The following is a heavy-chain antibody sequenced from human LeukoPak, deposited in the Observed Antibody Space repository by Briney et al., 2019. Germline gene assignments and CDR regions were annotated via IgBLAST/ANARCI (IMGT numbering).Heavy chain of an antibody. V-gene: IGHV4-59*01. CDR1: GGSISSYS. CDR3: ARVTYYDILSGYYGWYFDY. D-gene: IGHD3-9*01. CDR2: IYYSGST. J-gene: IGHJ4*02. Sequence: SETLSLTCTDSGGSISSYSWSWIRQPPGKGLEWIGYIYYSGSTNYNPPLKSRVTISVDPSKNQFSLKLSSVTAADTAVYYCARVTYYDILSGYYGWYFDYWGQGTLVTVSS.